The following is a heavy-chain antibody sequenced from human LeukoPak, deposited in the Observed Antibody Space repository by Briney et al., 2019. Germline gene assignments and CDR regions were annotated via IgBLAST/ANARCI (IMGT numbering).Heavy chain of an antibody. V-gene: IGHV5-51*01. CDR1: GYSFTSYW. J-gene: IGHJ4*02. Sequence: GESLKISRKGSGYSFTSYWIGWVRQIPGKGLEWMGIIYPGDSDTRYGPAFQGQVTISADKSISTAYLQWSSLKAPDTAMYYCARRSATSGSQDYWGQGTLVTVSS. CDR2: IYPGDSDT. D-gene: IGHD1-26*01. CDR3: ARRSATSGSQDY.